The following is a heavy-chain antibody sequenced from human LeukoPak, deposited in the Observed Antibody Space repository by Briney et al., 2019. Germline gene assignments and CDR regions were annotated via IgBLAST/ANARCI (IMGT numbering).Heavy chain of an antibody. D-gene: IGHD2-15*01. CDR2: IYSSGST. J-gene: IGHJ3*02. CDR1: GGSITSYY. CDR3: ARGGYCSGGSCYADAFDI. Sequence: SETLSLTCTVSGGSITSYYWSWIRQPAGKGLEWIGRIYSSGSTNYNPSLKSRVTISVDTSKNQFSLKLSSVTAADTAVYYCARGGYCSGGSCYADAFDIWGQGTMVTVSS. V-gene: IGHV4-4*07.